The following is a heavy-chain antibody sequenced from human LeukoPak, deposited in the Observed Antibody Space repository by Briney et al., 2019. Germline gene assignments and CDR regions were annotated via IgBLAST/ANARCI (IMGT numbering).Heavy chain of an antibody. V-gene: IGHV3-30*02. J-gene: IGHJ4*02. Sequence: PGGSLRLSCAASGFTFSSYGMHWVRQAPGKGLEWVAFIRYDGSNKYYADSVKGRFTISRDNSKNTLYLQMNSLGAEDTAVYYCVTIRSYYFDYWGQGTLVTVSS. CDR3: VTIRSYYFDY. D-gene: IGHD3-16*02. CDR1: GFTFSSYG. CDR2: IRYDGSNK.